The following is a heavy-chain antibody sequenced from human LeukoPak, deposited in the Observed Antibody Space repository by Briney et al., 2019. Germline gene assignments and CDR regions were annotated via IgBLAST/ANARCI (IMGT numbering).Heavy chain of an antibody. CDR1: RFTVSSNY. J-gene: IGHJ4*02. D-gene: IGHD5-12*01. Sequence: PGGSLRLSCAASRFTVSSNYMSWVRQAPGKGLEWVSVIYSGGCTYYADPVKGRFTISRDNSKNTLYLQMNSLTAEDTAVYYCARHRGSGYSPSFGYWGQGTLVTVSS. CDR2: IYSGGCT. CDR3: ARHRGSGYSPSFGY. V-gene: IGHV3-53*01.